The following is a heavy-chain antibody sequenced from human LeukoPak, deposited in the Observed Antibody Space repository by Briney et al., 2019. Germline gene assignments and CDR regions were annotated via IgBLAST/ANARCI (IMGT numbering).Heavy chain of an antibody. CDR2: IIPILGIA. CDR1: GGTFSGYA. J-gene: IGHJ4*02. D-gene: IGHD3-10*01. Sequence: GASVKVSCKASGGTFSGYAISWVRQAPGQGLEWMGRIIPILGIANYAQKFQGRVTITADKSTSTAYMELSSLRSEDTAVYYCARADGSGSPSRAIDYWGQGTLVPVSS. CDR3: ARADGSGSPSRAIDY. V-gene: IGHV1-69*04.